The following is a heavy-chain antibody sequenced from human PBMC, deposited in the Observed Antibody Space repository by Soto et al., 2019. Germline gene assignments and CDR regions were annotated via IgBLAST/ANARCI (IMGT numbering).Heavy chain of an antibody. J-gene: IGHJ4*02. Sequence: EVQLLESGGGLVQPGGSLRLSCAASGFTFSSYAMSWVRQAPGKGLEWVSAISGSGGSTYYADSVKGRFTISRDNSKNPLYLQMNRLRAEDTDVYYCAQRGYYLDYWGQGTLVTVSS. CDR3: AQRGYYLDY. D-gene: IGHD3-10*01. V-gene: IGHV3-23*01. CDR1: GFTFSSYA. CDR2: ISGSGGST.